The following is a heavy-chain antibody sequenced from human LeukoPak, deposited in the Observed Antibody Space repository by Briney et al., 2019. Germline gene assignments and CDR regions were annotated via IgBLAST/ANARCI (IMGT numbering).Heavy chain of an antibody. V-gene: IGHV4-4*07. D-gene: IGHD3-3*01. J-gene: IGHJ5*02. CDR1: GGSISSYY. Sequence: SETLSLTCTVSGGSISSYYWSWIRQPAGKGLEWIGRIYTSGSTNYNPSLKSRVTMSVDTSKNQFSLKLSSVTAADTAVYYCARTYYDFWSGYYRWFDPWGQGTLVTVSS. CDR3: ARTYYDFWSGYYRWFDP. CDR2: IYTSGST.